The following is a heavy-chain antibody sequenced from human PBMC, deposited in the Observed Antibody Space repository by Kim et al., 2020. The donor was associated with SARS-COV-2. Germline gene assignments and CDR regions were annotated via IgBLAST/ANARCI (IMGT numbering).Heavy chain of an antibody. Sequence: GGSLRLSCAASGFTFSGSAMHWVRQASGKGLEWVGRIRSKANSYATAYAASVKGRFTISRDDSKNTAYLQMNSLKTEDTAVYYCTRPGYSSSRRGAPDYWGQGTLDTVSS. CDR1: GFTFSGSA. CDR2: IRSKANSYAT. D-gene: IGHD6-13*01. V-gene: IGHV3-73*01. CDR3: TRPGYSSSRRGAPDY. J-gene: IGHJ4*02.